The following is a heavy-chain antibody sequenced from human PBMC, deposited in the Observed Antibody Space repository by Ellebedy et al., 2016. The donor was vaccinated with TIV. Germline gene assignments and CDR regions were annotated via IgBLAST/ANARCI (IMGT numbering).Heavy chain of an antibody. Sequence: GGSLRLSXAASGFTFSNYWMHWVRQAPGKGLVWVSRINSDGSSTKGADSAKGRFTISRDNAKNTLYLQMNSLRAEDTAVYYCTREGLNSFDYWGQGTLVTVSS. V-gene: IGHV3-74*03. CDR2: INSDGSST. CDR3: TREGLNSFDY. CDR1: GFTFSNYW. J-gene: IGHJ4*02.